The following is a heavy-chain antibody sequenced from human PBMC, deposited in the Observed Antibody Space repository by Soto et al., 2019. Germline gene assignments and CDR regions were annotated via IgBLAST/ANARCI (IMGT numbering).Heavy chain of an antibody. CDR1: GGSISSGGYY. J-gene: IGHJ4*02. V-gene: IGHV4-31*03. CDR2: IYYSGST. Sequence: PSETLSLTCTVSGGSISSGGYYWSWIRQHPGKGLEWIGYIYYSGSTYYNPSLKSRVTISVDTSKNQFSLKLSSVTAADTAVYYCARCSGYSYDIDYWGQGTLVTVS. CDR3: ARCSGYSYDIDY. D-gene: IGHD5-18*01.